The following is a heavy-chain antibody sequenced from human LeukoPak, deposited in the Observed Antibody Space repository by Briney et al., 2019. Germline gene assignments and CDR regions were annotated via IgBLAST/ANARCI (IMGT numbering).Heavy chain of an antibody. CDR2: INHSGST. CDR1: GFTSSSYV. CDR3: ARGGTGRAGN. V-gene: IGHV4-34*01. J-gene: IGHJ4*02. Sequence: PGGSLRLSCAASGFTSSSYVMSWIRQPPGKGLEWIGEINHSGSTNYNPSLKSRVTISIDTSKNQFSLRLSSVTAADTAVYYCARGGTGRAGNWGQGTLVTVSS. D-gene: IGHD2/OR15-2a*01.